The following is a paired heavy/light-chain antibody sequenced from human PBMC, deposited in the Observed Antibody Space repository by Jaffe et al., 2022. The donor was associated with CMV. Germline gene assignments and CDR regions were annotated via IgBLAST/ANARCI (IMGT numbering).Light chain of an antibody. V-gene: IGLV2-23*02. CDR1: SSDVGSYNL. Sequence: QSALTQPASVSGSPGQSITISCTGTSSDVGSYNLVSWYQQHPGKAPKLMIYEVSKRPSGVSNRFSGSKSGNTASLTISGLQAEDEADYYCCSYAGSSQGVFGGGTKLTVL. J-gene: IGLJ2*01. CDR3: CSYAGSSQGV. CDR2: EVS.
Heavy chain of an antibody. CDR2: ISAYNGNT. V-gene: IGHV1-18*04. Sequence: QVQLVQSGAEVKKPGASVKVSCKASGYTFTSYGISWVRQAPGQGLEWMGWISAYNGNTNYAQKLQGRVTMTTDTSTSTAYMELRSLRSDDTAVYYCARVLAPMAYDILTGYYRIYYMDVWGKGTTVTVSS. J-gene: IGHJ6*03. CDR1: GYTFTSYG. D-gene: IGHD3-9*01. CDR3: ARVLAPMAYDILTGYYRIYYMDV.